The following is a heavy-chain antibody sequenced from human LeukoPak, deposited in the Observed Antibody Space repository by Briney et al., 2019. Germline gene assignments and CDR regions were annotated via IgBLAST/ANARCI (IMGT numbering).Heavy chain of an antibody. D-gene: IGHD6-25*01. CDR2: INHSGST. CDR1: GGSFNGYY. Sequence: PSETLSLTCAVYGGSFNGYYWTWIRQPRGKGLEWIGEINHSGSTDYNPSLKSRVTISVDTSKNQFSLKLNSVTAADTAVYYCARGQLRLSNWGQGSLVIVSS. V-gene: IGHV4-34*01. J-gene: IGHJ4*02. CDR3: ARGQLRLSN.